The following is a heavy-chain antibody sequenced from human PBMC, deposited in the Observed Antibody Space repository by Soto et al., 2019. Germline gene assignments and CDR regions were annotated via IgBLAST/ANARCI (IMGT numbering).Heavy chain of an antibody. CDR2: ISGSGGST. CDR3: AKDTYSSGWYYCDY. V-gene: IGHV3-23*01. Sequence: EVQLLESGGGLVQPGGSLRLSCAASGFTFSSYAMSWVRQAPGKGLEWVSAISGSGGSTYYADSVKGRFTISRDKSTNTLYLQMNSLIAEDTAVYYCAKDTYSSGWYYCDYWGQGPLVTVSS. D-gene: IGHD6-19*01. J-gene: IGHJ4*02. CDR1: GFTFSSYA.